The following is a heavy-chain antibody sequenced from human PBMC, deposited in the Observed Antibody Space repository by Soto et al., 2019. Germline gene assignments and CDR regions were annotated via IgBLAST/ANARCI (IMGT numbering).Heavy chain of an antibody. J-gene: IGHJ4*02. CDR2: IYYSGST. CDR3: ARFKDYGDPLYFDY. D-gene: IGHD4-17*01. Sequence: PSETLSLTCTVSGGSISSYYWSWIRQPPGKGLEWIGYIYYSGSTNYNPSLKSRVTISVDTSKNQFSLKLSSVTAADTAVYYCARFKDYGDPLYFDYWGQGTLVTSPQ. V-gene: IGHV4-59*08. CDR1: GGSISSYY.